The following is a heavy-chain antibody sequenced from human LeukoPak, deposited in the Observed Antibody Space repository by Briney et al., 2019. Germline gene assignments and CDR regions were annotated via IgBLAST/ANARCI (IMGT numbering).Heavy chain of an antibody. V-gene: IGHV1-2*02. Sequence: ASVKVSCKASGYTFTGYYLHWVRQAPGQGLEWMGWINPNRCGTNYAQKFQGRVTMTRDTSISTAYMELSRLRSDDTAVYYCAREDGIAVAGTVDYFDYWGQGTLVTVSS. CDR3: AREDGIAVAGTVDYFDY. D-gene: IGHD6-19*01. CDR1: GYTFTGYY. J-gene: IGHJ4*02. CDR2: INPNRCGT.